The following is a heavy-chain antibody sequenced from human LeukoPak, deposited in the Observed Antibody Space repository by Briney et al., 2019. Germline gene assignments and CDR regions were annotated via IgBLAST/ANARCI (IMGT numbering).Heavy chain of an antibody. V-gene: IGHV3-21*01. CDR1: GFTFSSYS. CDR2: ISSSSSYI. D-gene: IGHD4-23*01. Sequence: GGSLRLSCAASGFTFSSYSMNWVRQAPGKGLEWVSSISSSSSYIYYADSVKGRFTISRDNAKNSLYLQMNSLRAEDTAVYCCARDWDYGGSRYYFDYWGQGTLVTVSS. CDR3: ARDWDYGGSRYYFDY. J-gene: IGHJ4*02.